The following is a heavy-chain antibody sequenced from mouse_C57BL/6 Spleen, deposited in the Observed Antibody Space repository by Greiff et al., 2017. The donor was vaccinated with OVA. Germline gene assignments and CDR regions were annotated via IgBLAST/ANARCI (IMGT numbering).Heavy chain of an antibody. D-gene: IGHD6-2*01. CDR1: GYAFSSSW. V-gene: IGHV1-82*01. CDR2: IYPGDGDT. Sequence: VQRVEPGPELVKPGASVKISCKASGYAFSSSWMNWVKQRPGKGLEWIGRIYPGDGDTTYNGKFKGKATLTADKSSSTAYMQLSSLTSEDSAVYYCARWGVSFDYWGQGTTLTVSS. CDR3: ARWGVSFDY. J-gene: IGHJ2*01.